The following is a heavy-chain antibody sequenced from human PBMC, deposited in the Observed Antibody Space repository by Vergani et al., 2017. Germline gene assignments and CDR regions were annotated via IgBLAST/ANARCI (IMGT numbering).Heavy chain of an antibody. CDR3: ARKATEEVRYLDWLATLNYVYYMDV. J-gene: IGHJ6*03. CDR1: GYTFTSYD. V-gene: IGHV1-8*01. Sequence: QVQLVQSGAQVKKPGASVKVSCKASGYTFTSYDINWVRQATGQGLEWMGWMNPNSGNTGYAQKFQGSVTMTRNTSISTDYMELSSRSSEDTAVYYCARKATEEVRYLDWLATLNYVYYMDVWGKGTTVTVYS. D-gene: IGHD3-9*01. CDR2: MNPNSGNT.